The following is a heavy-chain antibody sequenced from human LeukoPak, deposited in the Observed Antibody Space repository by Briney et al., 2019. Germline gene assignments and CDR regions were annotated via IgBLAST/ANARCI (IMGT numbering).Heavy chain of an antibody. CDR1: GGSISSSSYY. D-gene: IGHD3-3*01. Sequence: SETLSLTCTVSGGSISSSSYYWGWIRQPPGKGLEWFGSIYYSGSTYYNPSLKSRVTISVDTSKSQFSLKLSSVTAADTAVYYCAREEAALFWNDYWGQGTLVTVSS. J-gene: IGHJ4*02. CDR3: AREEAALFWNDY. CDR2: IYYSGST. V-gene: IGHV4-39*02.